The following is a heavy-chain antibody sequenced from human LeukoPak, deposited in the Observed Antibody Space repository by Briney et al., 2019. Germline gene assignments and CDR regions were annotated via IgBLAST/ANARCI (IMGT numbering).Heavy chain of an antibody. V-gene: IGHV1-69*05. D-gene: IGHD3-22*01. J-gene: IGHJ4*02. Sequence: ASVKVSCKASGGTFSSYAISWVRQAPGQGLEWMGGIIPIFGTANYAQKFQGRVTITTDESTSTAYMELSSLRSEDTAAYYCASMGIYDSSGYSDYWGQGTLVTVSS. CDR1: GGTFSSYA. CDR2: IIPIFGTA. CDR3: ASMGIYDSSGYSDY.